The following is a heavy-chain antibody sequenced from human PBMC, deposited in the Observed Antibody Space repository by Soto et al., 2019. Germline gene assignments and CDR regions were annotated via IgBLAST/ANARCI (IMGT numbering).Heavy chain of an antibody. Sequence: QVQLVESGGGVVQPGRSLRLSCAASGFTFSSYGMHWVRQAPGKGLEWVAVIWYDGSNKYYADSVKGRFTISRDNSKNTLYLQMNSLRAEDTAVYYCARGSSGYGMDVWGQGTTVTVSS. V-gene: IGHV3-33*01. D-gene: IGHD3-10*01. CDR1: GFTFSSYG. CDR3: ARGSSGYGMDV. CDR2: IWYDGSNK. J-gene: IGHJ6*02.